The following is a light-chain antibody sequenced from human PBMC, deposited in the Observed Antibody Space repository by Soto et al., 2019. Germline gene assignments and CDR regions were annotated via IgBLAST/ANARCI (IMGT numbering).Light chain of an antibody. Sequence: DIQMTQSPSTLSASIGDRVSMTCRASQSIRRWLAWYQQKPGKGPKLLIYDASSLESGVPSRFSRSGCGTECTLTISSLQPHDFATYYYQQYDSYWTFGQGTKVDIK. V-gene: IGKV1-5*01. CDR2: DAS. CDR3: QQYDSYWT. J-gene: IGKJ1*01. CDR1: QSIRRW.